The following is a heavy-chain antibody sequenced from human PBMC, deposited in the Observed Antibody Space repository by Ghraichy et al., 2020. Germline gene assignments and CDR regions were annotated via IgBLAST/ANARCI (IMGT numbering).Heavy chain of an antibody. V-gene: IGHV4-34*01. Sequence: SQTLSLTCAVYGGSFTGYYWSWIRQPPGKVLEWIGEINHSGSTNYNPSLESRVIISVDKSKNQFSLRLISVTAADTAVYFCARDSGRYGSAFDYWGQGTLVPVSS. D-gene: IGHD1-26*01. CDR2: INHSGST. CDR3: ARDSGRYGSAFDY. CDR1: GGSFTGYY. J-gene: IGHJ4*02.